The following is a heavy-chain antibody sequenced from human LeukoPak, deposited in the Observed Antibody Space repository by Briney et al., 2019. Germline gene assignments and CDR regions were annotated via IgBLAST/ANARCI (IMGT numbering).Heavy chain of an antibody. CDR3: AKSPSVYYDFWSGSDY. D-gene: IGHD3-3*01. V-gene: IGHV3-53*05. CDR1: GFTVSSNY. Sequence: GGSLRLSCAASGFTVSSNYMSWVRQAPGKGLEWVSVIYSGGSTYYADSVKGRFTISRDNSKNTLYLQMNSLRAEDTAVYYCAKSPSVYYDFWSGSDYWGQGTLVTVSS. CDR2: IYSGGST. J-gene: IGHJ4*02.